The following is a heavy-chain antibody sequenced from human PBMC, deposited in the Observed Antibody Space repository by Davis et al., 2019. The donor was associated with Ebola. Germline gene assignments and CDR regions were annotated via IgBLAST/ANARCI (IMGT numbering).Heavy chain of an antibody. CDR1: GFTFSTFW. J-gene: IGHJ4*02. V-gene: IGHV3-7*01. Sequence: GESLKISCEASGFTFSTFWMNWVRQAPGQGLEWVASIKEDGSEKYHVHSVEGRFTISRDNAKNSLYLQMNSLRAEDTAVYYCANLEWVNPDYWGQGVLVTVSS. D-gene: IGHD3-3*01. CDR2: IKEDGSEK. CDR3: ANLEWVNPDY.